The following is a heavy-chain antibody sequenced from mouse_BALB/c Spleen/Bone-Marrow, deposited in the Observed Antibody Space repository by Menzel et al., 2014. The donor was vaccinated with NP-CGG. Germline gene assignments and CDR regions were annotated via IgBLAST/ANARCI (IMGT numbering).Heavy chain of an antibody. D-gene: IGHD1-1*01. V-gene: IGHV14-3*02. J-gene: IGHJ3*01. CDR2: IDPANGNT. CDR3: ARYYYGSSLFAY. CDR1: GFNIKDTY. Sequence: VHVKQSGAELVKPGASVKLSCTASGFNIKDTYMHWVKQRPEQGLEWIGRIDPANGNTKYDPKFQGKATITADTSSNTAYLQLSSLTSEDTAVYYCARYYYGSSLFAYWGQGTLVTVSA.